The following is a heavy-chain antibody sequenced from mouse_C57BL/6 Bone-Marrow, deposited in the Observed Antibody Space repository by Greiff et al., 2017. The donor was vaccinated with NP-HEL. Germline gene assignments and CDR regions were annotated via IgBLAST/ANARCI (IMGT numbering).Heavy chain of an antibody. V-gene: IGHV1-81*01. CDR3: AREGGYGSSSAWFAY. D-gene: IGHD1-1*01. J-gene: IGHJ3*01. CDR2: IYPRSGTT. Sequence: QVQLQQSGAELARPGASVKLSCKASGYTFTSSGISWVKQSPGQGLEWIGEIYPRSGTTYYNEKFKGKATLTADKSSSTAYMELRSLTSEDSAVYFCAREGGYGSSSAWFAYWGQGTLVTVAA. CDR1: GYTFTSSG.